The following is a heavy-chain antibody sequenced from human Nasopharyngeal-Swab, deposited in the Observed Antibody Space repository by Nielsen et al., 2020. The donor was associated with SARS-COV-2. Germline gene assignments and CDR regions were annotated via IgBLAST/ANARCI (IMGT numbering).Heavy chain of an antibody. Sequence: GRSLRLSCAAAGFTFDDYAMHWVRQAPGKGLEWVSGISWNSGSIGYADSVKGRFTISRDNAKNSLYLQMNSLRAEDTALYYCAKVGSSYYYYMDVWGKGTTVTVSS. CDR1: GFTFDDYA. J-gene: IGHJ6*03. CDR2: ISWNSGSI. D-gene: IGHD6-19*01. V-gene: IGHV3-9*01. CDR3: AKVGSSYYYYMDV.